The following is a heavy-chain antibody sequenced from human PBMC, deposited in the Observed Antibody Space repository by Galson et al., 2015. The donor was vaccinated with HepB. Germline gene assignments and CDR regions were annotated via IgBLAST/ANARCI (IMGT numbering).Heavy chain of an antibody. CDR2: ISYDGSNK. CDR3: ARRRYFVGRISSYYGRDV. D-gene: IGHD3-9*01. Sequence: SLRLSCAASGFTFSSYAMHWVRQAPGKGLEWVAVISYDGSNKYYADSVKGRFTISRDNSKNTLYLQMNSLRAEDTAVYYCARRRYFVGRISSYYGRDVWGPVTTVTVSS. CDR1: GFTFSSYA. V-gene: IGHV3-30-3*01. J-gene: IGHJ6*02.